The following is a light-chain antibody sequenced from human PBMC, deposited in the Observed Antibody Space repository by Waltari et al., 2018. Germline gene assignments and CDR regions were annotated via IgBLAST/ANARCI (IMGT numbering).Light chain of an antibody. CDR2: GTS. CDR3: QQYNDWPYT. V-gene: IGKV3-15*01. Sequence: EIVMTQSPVTLSVSPGERAALSCRPSQSVRTNLAWYQQRPGQTPRLLIYGTSTRATESPARFSGSGSETEFTLTISSLQSEDFAVYYWQQYNDWPYTFGQGTKLEIK. CDR1: QSVRTN. J-gene: IGKJ2*01.